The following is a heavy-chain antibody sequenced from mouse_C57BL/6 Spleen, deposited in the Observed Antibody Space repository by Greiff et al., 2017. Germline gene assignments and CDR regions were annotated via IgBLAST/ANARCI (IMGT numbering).Heavy chain of an antibody. Sequence: VQLQESGAELVRPGASVTLSCKASGYTFTDYEMHWVKQTPVHGLEWIGAIDPETGGTAYNQKFKGQAILTADKSSSTAYMELRSLTSEDSAVYYGTSGGNYGRKVFDDWGQGTTLTVSS. CDR2: IDPETGGT. V-gene: IGHV1-15*01. D-gene: IGHD2-1*01. CDR1: GYTFTDYE. J-gene: IGHJ2*01. CDR3: TSGGNYGRKVFDD.